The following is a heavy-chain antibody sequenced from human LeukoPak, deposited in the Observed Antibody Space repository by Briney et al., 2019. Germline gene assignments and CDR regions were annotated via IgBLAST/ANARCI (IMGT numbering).Heavy chain of an antibody. Sequence: GGSLRLSCAASGFTFSTYAIHWVRQAPGKGLEWLAVISSDGSNNYYADSVKGRFTISRDNSKNTLFLQMNSLRPEDTAVYYCAKDKFGGGIKAGTFDYWGQGTLVTVSS. CDR2: ISSDGSNN. D-gene: IGHD3-16*01. CDR3: AKDKFGGGIKAGTFDY. J-gene: IGHJ4*02. V-gene: IGHV3-30*04. CDR1: GFTFSTYA.